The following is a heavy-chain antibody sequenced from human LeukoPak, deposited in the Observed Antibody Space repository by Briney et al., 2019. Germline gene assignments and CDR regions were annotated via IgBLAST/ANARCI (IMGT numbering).Heavy chain of an antibody. CDR3: ARDPYSSTWSSGMDV. CDR1: GFTFSTYW. CDR2: IKQDGSEK. V-gene: IGHV3-7*05. Sequence: PGGSLRLSCAASGFTFSTYWMSWVRQAPGKGLECVANIKQDGSEKMYVDSVKGRFTISRDNAQNSLFLQMNALRAEDTAVYYCARDPYSSTWSSGMDVWGQGTTVTVSS. D-gene: IGHD6-13*01. J-gene: IGHJ6*02.